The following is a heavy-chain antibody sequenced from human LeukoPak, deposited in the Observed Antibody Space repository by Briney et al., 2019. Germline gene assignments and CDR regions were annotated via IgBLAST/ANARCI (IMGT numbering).Heavy chain of an antibody. CDR2: ISYDGRQK. CDR1: GFTFSEYA. CDR3: ARVFLERLTSGYFDN. J-gene: IGHJ4*02. D-gene: IGHD3-3*01. Sequence: GGSLRLSCAASGFTFSEYAMHWVRQAPGKGLEWVAVISYDGRQKYYGDSVKGRFTISKDNPKNTLYLQMNSLRDDDTAVYYCARVFLERLTSGYFDNWGQGTLVTVSP. V-gene: IGHV3-30-3*01.